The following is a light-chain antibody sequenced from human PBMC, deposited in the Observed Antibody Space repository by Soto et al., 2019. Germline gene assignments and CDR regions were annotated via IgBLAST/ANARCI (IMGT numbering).Light chain of an antibody. J-gene: IGKJ1*01. V-gene: IGKV2-30*01. CDR3: MQSTLWPRT. CDR2: KVS. CDR1: QSLIYSDGNTY. Sequence: DVVMTQSPLSLPVTLGQPASISCRSSQSLIYSDGNTYLNWFQHRPGQTPRRLIHKVSNRDSGVPDRFSGSGSGTDFKLEISRVEAEDFGLYYCMQSTLWPRTFGQGTKVEIK.